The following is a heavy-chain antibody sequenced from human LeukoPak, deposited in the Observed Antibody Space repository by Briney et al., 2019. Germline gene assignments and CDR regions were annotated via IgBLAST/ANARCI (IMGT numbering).Heavy chain of an antibody. CDR1: GGSISGSSYY. CDR3: ASTSSSGGY. D-gene: IGHD6-6*01. J-gene: IGHJ4*02. CDR2: IYYSGTT. V-gene: IGHV4-39*07. Sequence: PSETLSLTCTVSGGSISGSSYYWGWIRQPPGKGLEWIGSIYYSGTTYYNPSLKSRVTISVDTSKNQFSLKLSSVTAADTAVYYCASTSSSGGYWGQGTLVTVSS.